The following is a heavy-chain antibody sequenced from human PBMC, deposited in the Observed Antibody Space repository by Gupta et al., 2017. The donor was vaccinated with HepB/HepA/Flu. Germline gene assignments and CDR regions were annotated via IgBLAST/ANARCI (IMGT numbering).Heavy chain of an antibody. CDR3: ESGSGSYYYYYGVDV. J-gene: IGHJ6*02. V-gene: IGHV4-39*01. Sequence: QLQLQESGPGLVKPSETLSLTCTVSGGSISISSYYWGWIRQPPGKGLEWIGSIHYSGTTYYNPSLKSRVTISVDTSKNQFSLKLSSVTAADTAVYYCESGSGSYYYYYGVDVWGQGTTVTVSS. D-gene: IGHD3-10*01. CDR1: GGSISISSYY. CDR2: IHYSGTT.